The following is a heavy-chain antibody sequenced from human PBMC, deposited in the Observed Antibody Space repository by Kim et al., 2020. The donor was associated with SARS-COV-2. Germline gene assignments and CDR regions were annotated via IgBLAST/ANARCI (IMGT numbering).Heavy chain of an antibody. D-gene: IGHD3-22*01. J-gene: IGHJ6*02. CDR1: GFTFSSYG. CDR3: AKDLDYYDSSGYDYAAGGYYYDGMDV. V-gene: IGHV3-30*18. CDR2: ISYDGSNK. Sequence: GGSLRLSCAASGFTFSSYGMHWVRQAPGKGLEWVAVISYDGSNKYYADSVKGRFTISRDNSKNTLYLQMNSLRAEDTAVYYCAKDLDYYDSSGYDYAAGGYYYDGMDVWAQGTTVPLAS.